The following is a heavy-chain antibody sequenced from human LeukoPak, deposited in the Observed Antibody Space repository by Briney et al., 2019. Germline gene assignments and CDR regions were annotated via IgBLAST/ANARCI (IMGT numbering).Heavy chain of an antibody. D-gene: IGHD4-11*01. CDR3: AKEGWYNNYGVVLDYFDY. CDR2: ISGSGGST. Sequence: GGSLRLSCAASGFTFSSYAMSWVRQAPGKGLEWVSTISGSGGSTYYADSVKGRFTISRDNSKNTLYLQMNSLRAEDTAVYYCAKEGWYNNYGVVLDYFDYWGQGTLVTVSS. V-gene: IGHV3-23*01. CDR1: GFTFSSYA. J-gene: IGHJ4*02.